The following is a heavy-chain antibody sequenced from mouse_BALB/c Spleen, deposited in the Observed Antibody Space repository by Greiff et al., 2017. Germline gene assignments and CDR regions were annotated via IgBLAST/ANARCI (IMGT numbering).Heavy chain of an antibody. J-gene: IGHJ4*01. CDR3: ARLGGNYSYAMDY. CDR1: SYTFTSYW. CDR2: IDPSDSET. D-gene: IGHD2-1*01. V-gene: IGHV1-69*02. Sequence: QVQLQQPGAELVKPGAPVKLSCKASSYTFTSYWMNWVKQRPGRGLEWIGRIDPSDSETHYNQKFKDKATLTVDKSSSTACIQLSSLTSEDSAVYYCARLGGNYSYAMDYWGQGTSVTVSS.